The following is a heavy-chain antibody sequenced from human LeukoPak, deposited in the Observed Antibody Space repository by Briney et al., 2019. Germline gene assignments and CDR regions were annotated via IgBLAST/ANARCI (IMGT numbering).Heavy chain of an antibody. J-gene: IGHJ4*02. CDR3: ARGTFQGFWSGYPY. CDR2: ISWDGGST. V-gene: IGHV3-43D*03. CDR1: GFTFDDYA. Sequence: GGSLRLSCAASGFTFDDYAMHWVRQAPGKGLEWVSLISWDGGSTYYADSVKGRFTISRDNSKNSLYLQMNSLRAEDTAVYYCARGTFQGFWSGYPYWGQGTLVTVSS. D-gene: IGHD3-3*01.